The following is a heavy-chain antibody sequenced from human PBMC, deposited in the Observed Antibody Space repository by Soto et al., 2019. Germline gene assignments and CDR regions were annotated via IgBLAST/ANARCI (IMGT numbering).Heavy chain of an antibody. CDR2: ISAYNGNT. J-gene: IGHJ6*02. CDR3: ARDRGEQLVPYYYYGMDV. CDR1: GDTITSYG. Sequence: APVKASCEASGDTITSYGISWVRQAPGQGLEWMGWISAYNGNTNYAQKLQGRVTMTTDTSTSTAYMELRSLRSDDTAVYYCARDRGEQLVPYYYYGMDVWGQGTTVTVSS. D-gene: IGHD6-6*01. V-gene: IGHV1-18*01.